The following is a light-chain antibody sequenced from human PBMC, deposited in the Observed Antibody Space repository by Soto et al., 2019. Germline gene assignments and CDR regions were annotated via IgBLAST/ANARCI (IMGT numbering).Light chain of an antibody. Sequence: QSVLSQPPSASGTPGQRVTISCSGSNYNIGSDYVYWFQQLPGTAPKLLIYTNNQRPSGVPDRFSGSKSGTSASLAISGLRSEYEADYCCAAWDDSLSAWVFGGGTKVTVL. CDR2: TNN. CDR3: AAWDDSLSAWV. V-gene: IGLV1-47*02. J-gene: IGLJ3*02. CDR1: NYNIGSDY.